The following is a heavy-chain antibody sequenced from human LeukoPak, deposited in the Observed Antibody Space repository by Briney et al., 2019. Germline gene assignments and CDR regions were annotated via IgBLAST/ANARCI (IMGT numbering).Heavy chain of an antibody. J-gene: IGHJ4*02. D-gene: IGHD1-7*01. CDR3: TRAGGTVELY. CDR1: GFTVSSNY. CDR2: IRSKGYGGTT. Sequence: GGSLRLSCAASGFTVSSNYINWVRQAPGKGLEWVGFIRSKGYGGTTEYAASVKGRFTISRDDSKSIAYLQMNSLKTEDTAVYYCTRAGGTVELYWGQGTLVTVSS. V-gene: IGHV3-49*04.